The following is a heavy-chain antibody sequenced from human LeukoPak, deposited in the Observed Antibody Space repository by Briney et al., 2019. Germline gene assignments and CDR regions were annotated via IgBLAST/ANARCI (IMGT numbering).Heavy chain of an antibody. CDR2: INPNSGGT. J-gene: IGHJ6*03. CDR3: ARSTYSSSSPFDYYYYYMDV. CDR1: GYTFTGYY. Sequence: ASVKVSCKASGYTFTGYYMHWVRQAPGQGLEWMGWINPNSGGTNYAQKFQGRVTMTRDTSISTAYMELSRLRSDDTAVYYCARSTYSSSSPFDYYYYYMDVWGKGTTVTVSS. D-gene: IGHD6-6*01. V-gene: IGHV1-2*02.